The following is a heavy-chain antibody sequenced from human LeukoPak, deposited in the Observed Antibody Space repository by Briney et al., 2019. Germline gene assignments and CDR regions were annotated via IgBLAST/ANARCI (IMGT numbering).Heavy chain of an antibody. J-gene: IGHJ3*02. Sequence: GGSLRLSCAASGFTFSSYSMNWVRQAPGKGLEWVSSISSSSSYIYYADSVKGRFTISRDNAKNSLYLQMNSLRAEDTAVYYCARDVYYYDSSGYSGLSGDAFDIWGQGTMVTVSS. V-gene: IGHV3-21*01. CDR1: GFTFSSYS. CDR2: ISSSSSYI. D-gene: IGHD3-22*01. CDR3: ARDVYYYDSSGYSGLSGDAFDI.